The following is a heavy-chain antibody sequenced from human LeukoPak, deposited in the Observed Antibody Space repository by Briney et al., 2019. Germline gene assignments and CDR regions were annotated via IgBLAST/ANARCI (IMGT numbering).Heavy chain of an antibody. Sequence: GASVKVSCKASGYTFTGYYMHWVRQAPGQGLEWMGWINPNSGNTGYAQKFQGRVTMTRNTSISTAYMELRSLRSDDTAVYYCARRLFSAIGYMDVWGKGTTVTVSS. CDR3: ARRLFSAIGYMDV. D-gene: IGHD2-2*02. V-gene: IGHV1-8*02. CDR2: INPNSGNT. J-gene: IGHJ6*03. CDR1: GYTFTGYY.